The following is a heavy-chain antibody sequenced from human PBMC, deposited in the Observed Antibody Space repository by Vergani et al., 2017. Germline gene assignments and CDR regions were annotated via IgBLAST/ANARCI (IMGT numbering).Heavy chain of an antibody. Sequence: QVQLQESGPGLVKPSETLSLTCTVSGGSISSYYWSWIRQPPGKGLEWIGYSYYSGSTNYNPSLKSRVTISVDTSKNQFSLKLSSVTAADTAVYYCARRAYYYGSGSYYNGYYFDYWGQGTLVTVSS. J-gene: IGHJ4*02. CDR1: GGSISSYY. D-gene: IGHD3-10*01. CDR3: ARRAYYYGSGSYYNGYYFDY. V-gene: IGHV4-59*08. CDR2: SYYSGST.